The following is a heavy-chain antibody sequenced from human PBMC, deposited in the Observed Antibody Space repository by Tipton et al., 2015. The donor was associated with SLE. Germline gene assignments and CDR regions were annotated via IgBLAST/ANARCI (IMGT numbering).Heavy chain of an antibody. CDR1: GGSVDSGTYY. Sequence: TLSLTCTLSGGSVDSGTYYWTWIRQPAGKGLEWIGRIYTSGTTHYNPSLKSRVTISMDTSKNHFSLQLISVTAADTAVYFCARDNWGKSEVRAFDIWGPGTVVTVSS. CDR2: IYTSGTT. V-gene: IGHV4-61*02. CDR3: ARDNWGKSEVRAFDI. J-gene: IGHJ3*02. D-gene: IGHD3-16*01.